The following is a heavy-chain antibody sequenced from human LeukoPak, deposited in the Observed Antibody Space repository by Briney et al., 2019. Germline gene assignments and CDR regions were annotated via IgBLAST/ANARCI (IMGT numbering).Heavy chain of an antibody. CDR1: GYTLTELS. D-gene: IGHD4-11*01. J-gene: IGHJ5*02. Sequence: GASVKVSCKVSGYTLTELSMHWVRQAPGKGLEWMGGFDPEDGETIYAQKFQGRVTMTRNTSISTAYMELSSLRSEDTAVYYCARALRDYSKHNWFDPWGQGTLVTVSS. CDR3: ARALRDYSKHNWFDP. CDR2: FDPEDGET. V-gene: IGHV1-24*01.